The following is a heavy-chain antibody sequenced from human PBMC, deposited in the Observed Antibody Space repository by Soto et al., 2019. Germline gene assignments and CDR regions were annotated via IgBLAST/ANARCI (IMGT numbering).Heavy chain of an antibody. D-gene: IGHD6-19*01. CDR2: ISAYNGNT. Sequence: ASVKVSCKASGYTSTSYGISWVRQAPGQGLEWMGWISAYNGNTNYAQKLQGRVTMTTDTSTSTAYMELRSLRSDDTAVYYCASALGIAVDGDDEYWGQGTLVTVSS. CDR1: GYTSTSYG. J-gene: IGHJ4*02. V-gene: IGHV1-18*01. CDR3: ASALGIAVDGDDEY.